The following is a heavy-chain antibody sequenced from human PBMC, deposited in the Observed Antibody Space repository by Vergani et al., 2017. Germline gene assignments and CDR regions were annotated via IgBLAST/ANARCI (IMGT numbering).Heavy chain of an antibody. J-gene: IGHJ6*03. D-gene: IGHD2-21*01. CDR3: ARASHCINCYSEGPNGPGYYYMDV. Sequence: QVQLQESGPGLLKPSQTLSLTCTVSGASVSRGTYYWTWIRQPAGKKLEWIVRMYTSGHTIYNPSLESRVTMSVDTSKNQFSLQLSSVTAADTAVYYCARASHCINCYSEGPNGPGYYYMDVWGKGTTVTVS. V-gene: IGHV4-61*02. CDR2: MYTSGHT. CDR1: GASVSRGTYY.